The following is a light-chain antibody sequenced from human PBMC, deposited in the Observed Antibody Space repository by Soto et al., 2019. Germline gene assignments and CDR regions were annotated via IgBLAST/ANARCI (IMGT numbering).Light chain of an antibody. CDR1: RSDVGGYDH. Sequence: QSALTQPRSVSGSPGQSVTISCTGTRSDVGGYDHVSWYQHHPGTAPKVLIYDVSKRPSGVADRFSGSKSGNTASLTISGLQAEDEADFYCCSYAGRYSYVFGTGTKLTVL. CDR2: DVS. V-gene: IGLV2-11*01. CDR3: CSYAGRYSYV. J-gene: IGLJ1*01.